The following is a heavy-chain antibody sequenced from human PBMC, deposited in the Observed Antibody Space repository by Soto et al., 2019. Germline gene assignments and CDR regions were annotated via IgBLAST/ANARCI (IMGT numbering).Heavy chain of an antibody. CDR2: ISGSGAYT. J-gene: IGHJ4*02. CDR3: AKDGYSIARNTPLDY. D-gene: IGHD1-26*01. CDR1: AFPSSDHS. V-gene: IGHV3-23*01. Sequence: SMTLACAPSAFPSSDHSIIWVRQPEGKGLEWLSGISGSGAYTDNADSVKGRFTVSRDTAKNVLFLQMNRLRAEDTAVYSCAKDGYSIARNTPLDYWGQGTLVTVSS.